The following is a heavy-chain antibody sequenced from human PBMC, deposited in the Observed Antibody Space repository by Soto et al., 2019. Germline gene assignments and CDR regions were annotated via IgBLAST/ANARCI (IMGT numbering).Heavy chain of an antibody. CDR1: SGSISSSNW. V-gene: IGHV4-4*02. CDR2: IYHSGST. CDR3: ARERDYSNYVFAFDI. Sequence: PSETLSLTCAVSSGSISSSNWWSWVRQPPGKGLEWIGEIYHSGSTNYNPSLKSRVTISVDKSKNQFSLKLSSVTAADTAVYYCARERDYSNYVFAFDIWGQGTMVTVSS. J-gene: IGHJ3*02. D-gene: IGHD4-4*01.